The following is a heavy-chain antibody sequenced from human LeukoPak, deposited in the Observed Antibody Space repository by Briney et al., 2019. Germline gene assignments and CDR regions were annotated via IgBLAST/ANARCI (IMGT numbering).Heavy chain of an antibody. J-gene: IGHJ4*02. CDR1: GFTFSTFA. Sequence: GGSLRLSCAVSGFTFSTFAMNWVRRAPGKGLEWVSSLSDSAVSSYYADSVKGRFTISRDNSKNTLYLQMNSLRAEDTATYYCAKAPDSSGFPSYFDSWGQGTLVAVSS. V-gene: IGHV3-23*01. CDR2: LSDSAVSS. D-gene: IGHD3-22*01. CDR3: AKAPDSSGFPSYFDS.